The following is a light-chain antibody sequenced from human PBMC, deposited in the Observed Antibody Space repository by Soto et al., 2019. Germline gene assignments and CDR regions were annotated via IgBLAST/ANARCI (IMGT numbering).Light chain of an antibody. Sequence: DIQMTQSPSSLSASVGDRVTITCRAGQTIDNYLNWYQQKSGKPPKLLIYSASSLQTGVPSRFSASGSGTDFTLTINSLHPEDFATYYCQQSYNFPRTFGQGTRLEIK. CDR1: QTIDNY. CDR3: QQSYNFPRT. J-gene: IGKJ5*01. CDR2: SAS. V-gene: IGKV1-39*01.